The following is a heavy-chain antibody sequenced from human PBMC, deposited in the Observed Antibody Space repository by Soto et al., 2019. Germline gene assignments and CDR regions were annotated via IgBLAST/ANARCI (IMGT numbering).Heavy chain of an antibody. CDR3: ARGRGQQLVQGGDY. CDR2: INHSGST. CDR1: GGSFSGYY. V-gene: IGHV4-34*01. Sequence: SETLSLTCAVYGGSFSGYYWSWIRQPPGKGLEWIGEINHSGSTNYNPSLNSRVTISVDTSKNQFSLKLSSVTAADTAVYNCARGRGQQLVQGGDYWGQGTLVTVSS. D-gene: IGHD6-13*01. J-gene: IGHJ4*02.